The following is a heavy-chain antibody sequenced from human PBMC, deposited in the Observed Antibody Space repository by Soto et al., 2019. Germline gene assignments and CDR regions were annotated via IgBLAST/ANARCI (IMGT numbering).Heavy chain of an antibody. CDR2: IYYSGST. J-gene: IGHJ4*02. D-gene: IGHD3-22*01. V-gene: IGHV4-59*01. CDR1: GGSISSYY. Sequence: QVQLQESGPGLVKPSETLSLTCTVSGGSISSYYWSWIRQPPGKGLEWFGYIYYSGSTNYNPALKSPVTISVDTSNNQFSLKLSSVTAADTAVYYCAWADSSGYYLDYFDYWGQGTLVTVSS. CDR3: AWADSSGYYLDYFDY.